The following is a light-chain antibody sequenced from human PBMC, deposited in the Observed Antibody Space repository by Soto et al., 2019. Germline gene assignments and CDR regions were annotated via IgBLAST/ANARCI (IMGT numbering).Light chain of an antibody. Sequence: QSVLTQPPSASGSPGQSVTISCTGTSSDVGKYDYVSWFQHHPGKAPKLIIHGVTHRPSGVSTRFSASKSAYTASLTISGLQAEDEADYYCSSFTTNYFYVFGPGTKVTVL. V-gene: IGLV2-14*01. CDR2: GVT. CDR3: SSFTTNYFYV. CDR1: SSDVGKYDY. J-gene: IGLJ1*01.